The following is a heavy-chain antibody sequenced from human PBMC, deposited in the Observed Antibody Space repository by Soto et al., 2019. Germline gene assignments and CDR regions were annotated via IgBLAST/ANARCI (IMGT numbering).Heavy chain of an antibody. CDR1: GCTFSSYA. D-gene: IGHD2-2*01. V-gene: IGHV1-69*01. CDR3: ASDPHCSSTSCHIPRMDV. J-gene: IGHJ6*02. Sequence: QVQLVQSGAEVKKPGSSVKVSCKASGCTFSSYAISWVRQAPGQGLEWMGGIIPIFGTANYAQKFQGRVTITADESTSTAYMELSSLRSEDTAVYYCASDPHCSSTSCHIPRMDVWGQGTTVTVSS. CDR2: IIPIFGTA.